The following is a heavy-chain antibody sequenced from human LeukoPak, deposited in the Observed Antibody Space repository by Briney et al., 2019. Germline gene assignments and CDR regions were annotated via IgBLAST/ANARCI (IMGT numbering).Heavy chain of an antibody. CDR2: ISGSGGST. J-gene: IGHJ4*02. V-gene: IGHV3-23*01. CDR1: GFILRSYA. CDR3: AKGSIAAHDAKTTLDY. D-gene: IGHD6-13*01. Sequence: GGSLRLSCAASGFILRSYAMSWVSQAPGKGLEWVSAISGSGGSTYYADSVRGRFTISRDNSKNTLYVQMNSLRVEDTAVYYCAKGSIAAHDAKTTLDYWGQGTLVTVSS.